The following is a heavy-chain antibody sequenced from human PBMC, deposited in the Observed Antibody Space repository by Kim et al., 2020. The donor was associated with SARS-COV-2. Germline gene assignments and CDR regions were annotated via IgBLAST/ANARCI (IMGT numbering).Heavy chain of an antibody. D-gene: IGHD1-26*01. J-gene: IGHJ4*02. CDR3: ATTPGEAYFEH. CDR2: IKRDGSHI. V-gene: IGHV3-7*01. Sequence: GGSLRLSCAASGFAFSSYWMSWVRQAPGKGLEWVANIKRDGSHINYVDSVKGRFTISRDNAKTSVYLQMNSLRAEDTAGYYCATTPGEAYFEHWGQGALV. CDR1: GFAFSSYW.